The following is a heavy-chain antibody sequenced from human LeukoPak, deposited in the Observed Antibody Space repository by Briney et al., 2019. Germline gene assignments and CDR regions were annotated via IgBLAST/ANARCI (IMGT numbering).Heavy chain of an antibody. CDR1: GGSISSYY. V-gene: IGHV4-4*07. CDR3: ARAVTMVRGVILLDDAFDI. J-gene: IGHJ3*02. Sequence: SETLSLTCTVSGGSISSYYWSWIRQPPGKGLEWIGRIYTSGSTNYNPSLKSRVTMSVDTSKNQFSLKLSSVTAADTAVYYCARAVTMVRGVILLDDAFDIWGQGTMVTVSS. CDR2: IYTSGST. D-gene: IGHD3-10*01.